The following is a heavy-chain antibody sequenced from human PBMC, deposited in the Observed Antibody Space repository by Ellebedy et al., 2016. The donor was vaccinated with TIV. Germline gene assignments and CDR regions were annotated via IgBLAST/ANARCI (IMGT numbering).Heavy chain of an antibody. Sequence: ASVKVSCKVSGYTLTELSMHWVRQAPGKGLEWMGGFDPEDGETIYAQKFQGRVTMTTDTSTSTAYMELRSLRSDDTAVYYCARVGSGWYYGDYWGQGTLVTVSS. V-gene: IGHV1-24*01. CDR3: ARVGSGWYYGDY. CDR2: FDPEDGET. CDR1: GYTLTELS. J-gene: IGHJ4*02. D-gene: IGHD6-19*01.